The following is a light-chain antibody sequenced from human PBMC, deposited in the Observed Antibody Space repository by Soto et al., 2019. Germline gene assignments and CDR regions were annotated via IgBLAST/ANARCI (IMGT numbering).Light chain of an antibody. Sequence: QLVLTQSPSASASLGASVKLTCTLSSGHSSYAIAWHQQQPEKGPRYVMKLNNDGSHSKGDGIPDRFSGSSSGAERYLTISSLQSEDEADYYCQTWGTAIVFGGGTQLTVL. CDR3: QTWGTAIV. V-gene: IGLV4-69*01. CDR1: SGHSSYA. CDR2: LNNDGSH. J-gene: IGLJ2*01.